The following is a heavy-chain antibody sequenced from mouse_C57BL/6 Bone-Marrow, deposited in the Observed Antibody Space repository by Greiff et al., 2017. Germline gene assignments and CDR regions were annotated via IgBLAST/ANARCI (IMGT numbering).Heavy chain of an antibody. CDR2: IRSKSSNYAT. J-gene: IGHJ3*01. V-gene: IGHV10-3*01. D-gene: IGHD2-4*01. Sequence: VQLQQSGGGLVQPKGSLKLSCAASGFTFNTYAMHWVRQAPGKGLEWVARIRSKSSNYATYYADSVKDRFTISRDDSQSMRYLQMNNLKTEDTAMYYCVRGRLRRGFAYWGQGTLVTVSA. CDR1: GFTFNTYA. CDR3: VRGRLRRGFAY.